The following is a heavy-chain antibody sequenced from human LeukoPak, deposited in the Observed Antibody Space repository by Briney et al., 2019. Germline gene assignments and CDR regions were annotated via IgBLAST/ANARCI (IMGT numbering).Heavy chain of an antibody. CDR3: ARHGGDGYIIFDN. V-gene: IGHV4-59*08. J-gene: IGHJ4*02. D-gene: IGHD3-16*01. CDR2: IYYSGST. CDR1: GGSISSYY. Sequence: SETLSLTCTVSGGSISSYYWSWIRQPPGKGLEWIGYIYYSGSTNYNPSLKSRVTISVDTSKNQFSLKLSSVTAADTAVYFYARHGGDGYIIFDNWGQGTLVTVSS.